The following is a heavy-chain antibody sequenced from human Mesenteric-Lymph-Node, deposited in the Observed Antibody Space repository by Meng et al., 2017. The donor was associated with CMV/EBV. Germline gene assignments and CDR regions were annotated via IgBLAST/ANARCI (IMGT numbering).Heavy chain of an antibody. CDR2: ISYDGSSK. Sequence: GGSLRLSCTVSGGSISSSSYYWGWIRQPPGKGLEWVAVISYDGSSKYYADSVRGRFTLSRDNSKNTLYLQMDSLRAEDTAVYYCARFCSSTSCYQDYFDYWGQGTLVTVSS. V-gene: IGHV3-30*03. J-gene: IGHJ4*02. CDR3: ARFCSSTSCYQDYFDY. D-gene: IGHD2-2*01. CDR1: GGSISSSS.